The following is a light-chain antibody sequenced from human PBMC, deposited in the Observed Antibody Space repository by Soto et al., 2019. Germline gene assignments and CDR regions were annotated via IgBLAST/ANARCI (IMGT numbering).Light chain of an antibody. J-gene: IGKJ1*01. CDR3: QQYNHYPPT. V-gene: IGKV1-5*03. Sequence: DIPMTQSPSALSASVGDRVTITCRASQSIDSWLAWYQQKPWKAPTLLIYKASTLESGVPSRFGGSGSGTDFTLTIGSLQPDDFATYYCQQYNHYPPTCGQETKVDFK. CDR2: KAS. CDR1: QSIDSW.